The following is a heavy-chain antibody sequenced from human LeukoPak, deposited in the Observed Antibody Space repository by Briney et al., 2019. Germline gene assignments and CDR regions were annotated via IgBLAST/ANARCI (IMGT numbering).Heavy chain of an antibody. CDR2: IKSKTDGGTT. D-gene: IGHD3-22*01. CDR1: GFTFSNAW. Sequence: GGSLRLSCAASGFTFSNAWMNWVRQAPGKGLEWVGRIKSKTDGGTTDYAAPVKGRFTISRDDSKNTLYLQMNSLKTEDTAVYYCTGRYYYESSGYSLRDYWGQGTLVTASS. V-gene: IGHV3-15*01. CDR3: TGRYYYESSGYSLRDY. J-gene: IGHJ4*02.